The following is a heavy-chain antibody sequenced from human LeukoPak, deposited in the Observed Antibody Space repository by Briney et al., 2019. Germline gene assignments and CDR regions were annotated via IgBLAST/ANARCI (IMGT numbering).Heavy chain of an antibody. V-gene: IGHV1-2*02. CDR1: GYTFTGYY. CDR2: INPNSGGT. CDR3: ARESVPAVAARRGLNY. J-gene: IGHJ4*02. Sequence: ASVKVSCKASGYTFTGYYMHWVRQAPGQGLEWMGWINPNSGGTNYAQKFQGRVTMTRDASISTVYMEMSRLRSDDTAVYYCARESVPAVAARRGLNYWGQGTLVAVSS. D-gene: IGHD6-6*01.